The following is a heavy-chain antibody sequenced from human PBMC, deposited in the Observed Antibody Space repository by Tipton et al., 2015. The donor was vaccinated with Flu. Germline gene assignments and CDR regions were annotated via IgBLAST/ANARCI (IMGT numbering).Heavy chain of an antibody. J-gene: IGHJ5*02. CDR1: GGSISSSSYY. Sequence: TLSLTCTVSGGSISSSSYYWGWIRQPPGKGLEWIGSIYYSGSTYYNPSLKSRVTISVDTSKNQFSLKLSSVTAADTAVYYCARHLIQLLYRRGNWFDPWGQGTLVTVSS. D-gene: IGHD2-2*02. CDR3: ARHLIQLLYRRGNWFDP. CDR2: IYYSGST. V-gene: IGHV4-39*01.